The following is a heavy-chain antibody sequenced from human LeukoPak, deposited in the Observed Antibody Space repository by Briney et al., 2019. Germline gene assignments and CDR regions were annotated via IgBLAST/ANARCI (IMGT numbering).Heavy chain of an antibody. J-gene: IGHJ4*02. D-gene: IGHD3-10*01. Sequence: SETLSLTCTVSGGSISSSSYYWGWIRQPPGKGLEWIGSIYYSGSTYYNPTLKSRVTISVDTSKNQFSLKLSSVTAADTAVYYCANAIYGSGRGYFDYWGQGTLVTVSS. CDR1: GGSISSSSYY. CDR3: ANAIYGSGRGYFDY. CDR2: IYYSGST. V-gene: IGHV4-39*07.